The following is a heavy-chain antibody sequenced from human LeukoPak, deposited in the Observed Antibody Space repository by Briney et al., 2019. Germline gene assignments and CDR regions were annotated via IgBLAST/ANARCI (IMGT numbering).Heavy chain of an antibody. V-gene: IGHV4-34*01. J-gene: IGHJ6*03. CDR1: GGSFSGYY. CDR3: ARGLYSSGWYGHYYYYMDV. CDR2: INHSGST. D-gene: IGHD6-19*01. Sequence: PPETLSLTCAVYGGSFSGYYWSWIRQPPGKGLEWIGEINHSGSTNYNPSLKSRVTISVDTSKNQFSLKLSSVTAADTAVYYCARGLYSSGWYGHYYYYMDVWGKGTTVTVSS.